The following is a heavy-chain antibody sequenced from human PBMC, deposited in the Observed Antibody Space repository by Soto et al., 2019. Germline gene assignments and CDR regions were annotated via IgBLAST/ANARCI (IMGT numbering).Heavy chain of an antibody. CDR3: ARASCSSTNCYTAYGMDV. Sequence: SQTLSLTCAVSGGSISSDDYYWSWIRQPPGKGLEWIGYMYYRGSTNYNPSLKSRVTISVDTSKNQFSLKLSSVTAADTAVYYCARASCSSTNCYTAYGMDVWGQGTTVTVSS. D-gene: IGHD2-2*02. V-gene: IGHV4-61*08. J-gene: IGHJ6*02. CDR2: MYYRGST. CDR1: GGSISSDDYY.